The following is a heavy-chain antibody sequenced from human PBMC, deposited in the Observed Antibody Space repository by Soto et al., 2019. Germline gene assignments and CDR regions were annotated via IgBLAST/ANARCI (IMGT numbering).Heavy chain of an antibody. CDR1: GGSFSGYY. CDR2: INHSGST. CDR3: ARVGRAGEYDFWSGYVYYYYGMDV. Sequence: SETLSLTCAVYGGSFSGYYWSWIRQPPGKGLEWIGEINHSGSTNYNPSLKSRVTISVDTSKNQFSLKLSSVTAADTAVYYCARVGRAGEYDFWSGYVYYYYGMDVCGQGTTVTVS. J-gene: IGHJ6*02. D-gene: IGHD3-3*01. V-gene: IGHV4-34*01.